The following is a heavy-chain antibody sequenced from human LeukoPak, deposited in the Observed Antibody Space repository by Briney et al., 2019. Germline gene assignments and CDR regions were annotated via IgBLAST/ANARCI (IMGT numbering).Heavy chain of an antibody. CDR2: IGTVGDT. V-gene: IGHV3-13*01. Sequence: GGSLRLSCTASGLTFSSHDMHWVRQVTGKGLEWVSAIGTVGDTHYQGSVKGRFTISRENAKNSVYLQMNNLRAGDTAVYYCSTGGAPAGHAYHVWGQGTMVTVSS. CDR1: GLTFSSHD. CDR3: STGGAPAGHAYHV. J-gene: IGHJ3*01. D-gene: IGHD6-13*01.